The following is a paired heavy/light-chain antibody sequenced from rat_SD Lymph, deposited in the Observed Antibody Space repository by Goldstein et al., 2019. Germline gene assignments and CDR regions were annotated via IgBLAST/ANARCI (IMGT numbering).Heavy chain of an antibody. Sequence: EVQLVETGGGLVQPGKSLKLTCATSGFTFSNAWMHWVRQSPEKQLEWVAQIKAKSNNYATYYAESVKGRFTISRDDSKSSVYLQMNSLKEEDTAIYYCTPKLGARDYWGQGVMVTVSS. D-gene: IGHD5-1*01. J-gene: IGHJ2*01. CDR1: GFTFSNAW. CDR3: TPKLGARDY. CDR2: IKAKSNNYAT. V-gene: IGHV6-8*01.
Light chain of an antibody. J-gene: IGKJ2-3*01. V-gene: IGKV9S2*01. CDR3: LQTLKKPYT. CDR1: QSLLYTDGKHY. CDR2: HAS. Sequence: QITLTQQAESLWVSPGEKVSITCRASQSLLYTDGKHYLSWYQQRPGQTTKALIYHASIRTDGVPTRFIGSGSGTEFTLSIEDVQPEDIALYYCLQTLKKPYTFGAGTKLELK.